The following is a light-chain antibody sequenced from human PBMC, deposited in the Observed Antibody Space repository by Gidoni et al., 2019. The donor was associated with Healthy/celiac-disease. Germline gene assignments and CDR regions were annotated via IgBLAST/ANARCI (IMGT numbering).Light chain of an antibody. CDR3: QQYNSYQRT. CDR1: QSISSW. Sequence: DIQRTQSPSTLSASVGDRVTITCRASQSISSWLAWYPQKPGKAPKLLIYDASSLESGVPSRFSGSGSGTEFTLTISSLQPDDFATYYCQQYNSYQRTFGQGTKVEIK. V-gene: IGKV1-5*01. CDR2: DAS. J-gene: IGKJ1*01.